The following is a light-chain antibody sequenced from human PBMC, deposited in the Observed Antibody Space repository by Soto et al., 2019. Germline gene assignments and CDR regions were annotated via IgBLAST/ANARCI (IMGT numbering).Light chain of an antibody. CDR2: DSF. CDR1: QSVSSY. V-gene: IGKV3-11*01. J-gene: IGKJ5*01. Sequence: EIVLTQSPATLSLSPGERATLSCRASQSVSSYLAWYQQKPGQAPRLLIYDSFNRATGIPARFSGSGSGTDFTLTISSLAPEDFAVYYCQQRSTWPVTFGQGTRLEIK. CDR3: QQRSTWPVT.